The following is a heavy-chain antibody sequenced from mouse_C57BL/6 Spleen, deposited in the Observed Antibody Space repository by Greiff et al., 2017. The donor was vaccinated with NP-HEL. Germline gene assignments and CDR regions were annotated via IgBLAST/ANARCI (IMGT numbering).Heavy chain of an antibody. CDR1: GFSFNTYA. D-gene: IGHD5-1*01. J-gene: IGHJ1*03. CDR3: VRHSTHWYFDV. Sequence: EVQLVESGGGLVQPKGSLKLSCAASGFSFNTYAMNWVRQAPGKGLEWVARIRSKSNNYATYYADSVKDRFTISRDDSESMLYLQMNNLKTEDTAMYYCVRHSTHWYFDVWGTGTTVTVSS. CDR2: IRSKSNNYAT. V-gene: IGHV10-1*01.